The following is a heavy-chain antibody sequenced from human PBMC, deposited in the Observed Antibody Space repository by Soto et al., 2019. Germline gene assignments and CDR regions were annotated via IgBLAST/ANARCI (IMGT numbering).Heavy chain of an antibody. CDR2: IKSKTDGGTT. CDR3: STGRDDLLY. V-gene: IGHV3-15*07. Sequence: EVQLVESGGGLVKPGGSLRLSCAASGVSFSYVWMNWVRQAPGKGLEWVGCIKSKTDGGTTVYAAPVKGRFTISRDDSTNTLYLQMNSLKTEDTAVYYCSTGRDDLLYWGQGTLVTVSS. CDR1: GVSFSYVW. J-gene: IGHJ4*02. D-gene: IGHD2-15*01.